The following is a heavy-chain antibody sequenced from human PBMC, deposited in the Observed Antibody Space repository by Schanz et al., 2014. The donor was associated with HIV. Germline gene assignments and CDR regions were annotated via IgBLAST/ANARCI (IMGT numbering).Heavy chain of an antibody. CDR1: GFPFSNFA. J-gene: IGHJ4*02. CDR3: GTYNYGSGHDY. Sequence: EEHLLESGGDLIQPGGSLRLSCVASGFPFSNFAMSWVPQDPGRGLEWVSAISTGGERTFYADSGKGRFTISRDNSKNTLYLQMNSLRAEDTAIYHCGTYNYGSGHDYWGQGTLVTVSS. CDR2: ISTGGERT. V-gene: IGHV3-23*01. D-gene: IGHD3-10*01.